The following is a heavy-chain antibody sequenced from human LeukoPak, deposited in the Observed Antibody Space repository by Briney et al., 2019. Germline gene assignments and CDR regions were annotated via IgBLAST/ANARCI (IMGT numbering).Heavy chain of an antibody. D-gene: IGHD1-26*01. Sequence: ASVKVSCKASGYTFADYSIHWVRQAPGQGLEWMGWITPKNGDTSYTQKFQGRVTMTRDTSISTAHMELSRLTSDDTAVYYCAREIVHSGGDCWGQGTLVIISS. CDR1: GYTFADYS. CDR2: ITPKNGDT. J-gene: IGHJ4*02. V-gene: IGHV1-2*02. CDR3: AREIVHSGGDC.